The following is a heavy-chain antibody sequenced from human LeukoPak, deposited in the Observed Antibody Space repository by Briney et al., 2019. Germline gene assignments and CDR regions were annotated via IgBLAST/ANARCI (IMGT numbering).Heavy chain of an antibody. CDR3: AREQIAVAGTLDY. CDR2: IKQAGSEK. Sequence: WGSLRLSCAASRFTFSSYWMSWVRQAPGKGLEWVANIKQAGSEKYYVDSVKGRFTISRNNAKNSLYLQMNSLRAEDTAVYYCAREQIAVAGTLDYWGQGTLLTVSS. D-gene: IGHD6-19*01. V-gene: IGHV3-7*03. CDR1: RFTFSSYW. J-gene: IGHJ4*02.